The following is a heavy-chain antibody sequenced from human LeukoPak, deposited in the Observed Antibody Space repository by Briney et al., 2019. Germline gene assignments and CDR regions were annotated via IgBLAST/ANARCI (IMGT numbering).Heavy chain of an antibody. Sequence: PGRSLRLSCAASGFTFDDYAMHWVRQAPGKGREWVSGISWNSGSIGYADSVKGRFTISRDNAKNSLYLQMNSLRAEDTALYYCAKEGAALFDYWGQGTLVTVSS. D-gene: IGHD1-26*01. V-gene: IGHV3-9*01. CDR1: GFTFDDYA. J-gene: IGHJ4*02. CDR3: AKEGAALFDY. CDR2: ISWNSGSI.